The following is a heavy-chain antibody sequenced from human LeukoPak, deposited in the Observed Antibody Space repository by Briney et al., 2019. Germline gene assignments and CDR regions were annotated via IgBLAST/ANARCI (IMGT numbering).Heavy chain of an antibody. CDR3: ARGPAVLRFLEWLFRPFDP. D-gene: IGHD3-3*01. CDR2: INHSGST. V-gene: IGHV4-34*01. Sequence: SETLSPTCAVYGGSFSGYYWSWIRQPPGKGLEWIGEINHSGSTNYNPSLKSRVTISVDTSKNQFSLKLSSVTAADTAVYYCARGPAVLRFLEWLFRPFDPWGQGTLVTVSS. J-gene: IGHJ5*02. CDR1: GGSFSGYY.